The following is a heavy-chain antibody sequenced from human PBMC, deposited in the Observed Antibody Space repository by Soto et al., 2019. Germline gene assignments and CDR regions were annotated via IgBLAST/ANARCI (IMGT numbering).Heavy chain of an antibody. CDR1: GFSFSSYP. CDR3: AKDHLTSGGTFWFDP. D-gene: IGHD6-13*01. V-gene: IGHV3-23*01. CDR2: ISGAGVST. Sequence: EVQLLESGGDLIQPGGSLRLSCAASGFSFSSYPMSWVRQAPGKGLEWVAAISGAGVSTYYADSVRGRFTISRENSKKTLYLQMSSLRAEDTALDYCAKDHLTSGGTFWFDPCGQGTLVTVSS. J-gene: IGHJ5*02.